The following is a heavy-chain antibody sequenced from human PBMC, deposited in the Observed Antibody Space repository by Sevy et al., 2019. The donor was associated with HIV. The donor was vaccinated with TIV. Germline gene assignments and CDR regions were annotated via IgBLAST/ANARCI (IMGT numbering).Heavy chain of an antibody. CDR3: ATGVHDFWSGYFHYYGMDV. CDR2: MNPNSGNT. D-gene: IGHD3-3*01. J-gene: IGHJ6*01. Sequence: ASVKVSCKASGYTFTSYDINWVRQATGQGLEWMGWMNPNSGNTGYSQKFQGRVTMTRNTSISTAYMELSSLRSEDTAVYYCATGVHDFWSGYFHYYGMDVWGQGTTVTVS. V-gene: IGHV1-8*01. CDR1: GYTFTSYD.